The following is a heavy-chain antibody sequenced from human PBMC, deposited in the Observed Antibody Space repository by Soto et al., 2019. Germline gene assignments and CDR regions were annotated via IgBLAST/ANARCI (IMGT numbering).Heavy chain of an antibody. J-gene: IGHJ2*01. D-gene: IGHD3-22*01. V-gene: IGHV3-23*01. Sequence: LRLSCAASGFSLGHYGMHWVRQAPGKGLDWVSVISGSGENTYYADSVKGRFTISRDNSKNTLYLQMNSLRVEDTALYYCARIEVVGPPPIRHYFFDLWGRGTLVTVSS. CDR2: ISGSGENT. CDR3: ARIEVVGPPPIRHYFFDL. CDR1: GFSLGHYG.